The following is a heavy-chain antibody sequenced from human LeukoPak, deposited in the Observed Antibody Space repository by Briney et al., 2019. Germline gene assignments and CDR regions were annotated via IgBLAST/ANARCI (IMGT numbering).Heavy chain of an antibody. Sequence: SETLSLTCTVSGGSISSYYWSWIRQPPGKGLEWIGYIYYSGSTNYNPSLKSRVTISVDTSKNQFSLKLSSVTAADTAVYYCARDRGGSIAAGRLWFDPWGQGTLVTVSS. CDR2: IYYSGST. V-gene: IGHV4-59*12. D-gene: IGHD6-13*01. CDR3: ARDRGGSIAAGRLWFDP. CDR1: GGSISSYY. J-gene: IGHJ5*02.